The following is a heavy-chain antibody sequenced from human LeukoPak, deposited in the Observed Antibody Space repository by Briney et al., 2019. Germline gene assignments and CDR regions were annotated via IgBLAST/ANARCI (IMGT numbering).Heavy chain of an antibody. CDR2: ISYDGSNK. CDR3: AKEYSGYPAFDY. Sequence: GGSLRLSCAASGFTFSSYSMNWVRQAPGKGLEWVAVISYDGSNKYYADSVKGRFTISRDNSKNTLYLQMNSLRAEDTAVYYCAKEYSGYPAFDYWGQGTLVTVSS. J-gene: IGHJ4*02. CDR1: GFTFSSYS. V-gene: IGHV3-30*18. D-gene: IGHD5-12*01.